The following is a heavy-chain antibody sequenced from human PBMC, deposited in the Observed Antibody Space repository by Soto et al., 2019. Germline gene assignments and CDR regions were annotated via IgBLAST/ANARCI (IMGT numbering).Heavy chain of an antibody. CDR2: IYYSGST. CDR1: GGSISSYY. V-gene: IGHV4-59*01. D-gene: IGHD1-1*01. Sequence: SETLSLTCTVSGGSISSYYWSWIRQPPGKGLDWIGYIYYSGSTNYIPSLKSRVTISVDTSKNQFSLKLSSVTAADTAVYYCAREYNWNDNYYYYYMDVWGKGTTVTVSS. J-gene: IGHJ6*03. CDR3: AREYNWNDNYYYYYMDV.